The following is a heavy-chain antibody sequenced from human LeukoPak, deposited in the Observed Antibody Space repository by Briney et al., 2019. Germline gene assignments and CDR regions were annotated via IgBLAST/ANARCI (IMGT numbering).Heavy chain of an antibody. CDR3: ARGISLYYFDC. CDR2: ISSSSSYT. J-gene: IGHJ4*02. Sequence: GGSLRLSCAASGFTFSSYEMNWVRQAPGKGLEWLSYISSSSSYTNYADSVKGRFTISRDNAKNSLYLQMNSLRAEDTAVYYCARGISLYYFDCWGQGTLVTVSS. V-gene: IGHV3-21*05. CDR1: GFTFSSYE.